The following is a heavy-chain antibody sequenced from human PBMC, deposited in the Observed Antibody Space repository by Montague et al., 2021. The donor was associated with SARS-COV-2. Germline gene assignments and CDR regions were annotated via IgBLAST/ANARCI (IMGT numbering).Heavy chain of an antibody. J-gene: IGHJ3*02. Sequence: SETLSLTCAVYGGSFSGYYWCWIRQPPGKGLEWIGEMNHSESTNYNPSLKIRVPIAVAASTNTFSLKLSPVTAAATAVSFCARHITGSGNTFDIRGQGTMVTVSS. D-gene: IGHD3-10*01. CDR1: GGSFSGYY. V-gene: IGHV4-34*01. CDR2: MNHSEST. CDR3: ARHITGSGNTFDI.